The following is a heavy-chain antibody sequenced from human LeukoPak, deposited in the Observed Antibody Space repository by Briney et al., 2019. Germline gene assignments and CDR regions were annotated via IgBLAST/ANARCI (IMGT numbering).Heavy chain of an antibody. D-gene: IGHD6-13*01. J-gene: IGHJ4*02. CDR1: GFTFSDYY. CDR2: VSSSGSTI. V-gene: IGHV3-11*01. CDR3: ARSDRIAAAIDY. Sequence: GGSLRLSCAASGFTFSDYYMSWIRQAPGKGLEWVSYVSSSGSTIYYADSVKGRFTISRDNAKNSLYLQMNSLRAEDTAVYYCARSDRIAAAIDYWGQGTLVTVSS.